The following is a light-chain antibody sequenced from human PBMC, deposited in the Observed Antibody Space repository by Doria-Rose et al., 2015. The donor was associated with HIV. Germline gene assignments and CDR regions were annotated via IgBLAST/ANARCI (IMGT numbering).Light chain of an antibody. J-gene: IGKJ4*01. CDR1: QSVSSN. Sequence: PATLSVSPGERVALSFRASQSVSSNLAWYQHKPGQPPRLLMYGASTRATGIPARFRGSGSGTDFTLTISSLQTEDFAGYYCQQYSNWPRTFGGGTKVEIK. V-gene: IGKV3-15*01. CDR3: QQYSNWPRT. CDR2: GAS.